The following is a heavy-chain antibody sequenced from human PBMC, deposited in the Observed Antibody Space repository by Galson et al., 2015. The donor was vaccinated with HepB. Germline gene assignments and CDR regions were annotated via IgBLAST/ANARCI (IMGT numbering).Heavy chain of an antibody. V-gene: IGHV3-23*01. CDR1: GFTFSSDA. Sequence: SLRLSCAASGFTFSSDAMSWVRQAPGKGLEWVSTISGNGGSTYYADSVKGRFTISRDNSKNTLYLQMNSLRAEDTVIYYCAKGYGLFDCWGQGTLVTVSS. CDR3: AKGYGLFDC. J-gene: IGHJ5*01. D-gene: IGHD4-17*01. CDR2: ISGNGGST.